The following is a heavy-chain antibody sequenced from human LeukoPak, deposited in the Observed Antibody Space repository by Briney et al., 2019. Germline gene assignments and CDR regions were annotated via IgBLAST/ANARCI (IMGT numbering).Heavy chain of an antibody. D-gene: IGHD4-17*01. J-gene: IGHJ5*02. CDR2: IIPIFGIA. V-gene: IGHV1-69*04. CDR1: GGTFSSYA. CDR3: AKDRLRTGWHNWFDP. Sequence: SVKVSCKASGGTFSSYAISWVRQAPGQGLEWMGRIIPIFGIANYAQKFQGRVTITADKSTSTAYMELSSLRSEDTALYYCAKDRLRTGWHNWFDPWGQGTLVTVSS.